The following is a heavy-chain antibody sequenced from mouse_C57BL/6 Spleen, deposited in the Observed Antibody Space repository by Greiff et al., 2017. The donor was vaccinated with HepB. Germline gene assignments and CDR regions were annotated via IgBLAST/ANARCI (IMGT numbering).Heavy chain of an antibody. V-gene: IGHV1-55*01. D-gene: IGHD1-1*01. CDR3: ARRNYYGSSYGFAY. J-gene: IGHJ3*01. CDR1: GYTFTSYW. Sequence: QVQLQQSGAELVKPGASVKMSCKASGYTFTSYWITWVKQRPGQGLEWIGDIYPGSGSTNYNEKFKSKATLTVDTSSSTAYMQLSSLTSEDSAVYYCARRNYYGSSYGFAYWGQGTLVTVSA. CDR2: IYPGSGST.